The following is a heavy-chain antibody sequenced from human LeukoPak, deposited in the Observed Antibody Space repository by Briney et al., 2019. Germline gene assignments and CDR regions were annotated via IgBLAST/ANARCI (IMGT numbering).Heavy chain of an antibody. V-gene: IGHV3-23*01. Sequence: GGSLRLSCAASGFTFSSYAMSWVRQAPGKGLEWVSTIGGSGSTTFYADSVKGRFTISRDNSKNALFLQMNSLRAEDMAIYYCARGASSWEYTTFDIWGQGTLVTVSS. D-gene: IGHD6-13*01. CDR1: GFTFSSYA. CDR3: ARGASSWEYTTFDI. CDR2: IGGSGSTT. J-gene: IGHJ3*02.